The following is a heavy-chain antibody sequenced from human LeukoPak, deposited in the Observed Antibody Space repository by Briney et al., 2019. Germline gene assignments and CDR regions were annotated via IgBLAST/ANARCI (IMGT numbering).Heavy chain of an antibody. Sequence: GGSLRLSCAASGFSFSTYGMHWVRQAPGKGLEWVAFIRYDGSNKYYADSVKGRFTISRDNSKNTLYLQMNSLRAEDTAVYYCAKEKGPTYGYFYYYMDVWGKGTTVTVSS. CDR2: IRYDGSNK. J-gene: IGHJ6*03. V-gene: IGHV3-30*02. CDR3: AKEKGPTYGYFYYYMDV. CDR1: GFSFSTYG. D-gene: IGHD3-10*01.